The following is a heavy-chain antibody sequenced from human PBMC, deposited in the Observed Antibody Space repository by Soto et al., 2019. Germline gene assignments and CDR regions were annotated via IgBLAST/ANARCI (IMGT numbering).Heavy chain of an antibody. J-gene: IGHJ4*02. CDR2: INHIGYT. CDR3: GPRGAVAPRGY. V-gene: IGHV4-34*02. Sequence: QVQLQQWGAGLLKPSETLSLTCAVSGGSFSDFYWTWIRQLPGKGLEWIGEINHIGYTNYNPSLESRVAISVDTSKNPFSLNLRSMTAADTAVYYCGPRGAVAPRGYWGQGTLVPVSS. CDR1: GGSFSDFY. D-gene: IGHD2-15*01.